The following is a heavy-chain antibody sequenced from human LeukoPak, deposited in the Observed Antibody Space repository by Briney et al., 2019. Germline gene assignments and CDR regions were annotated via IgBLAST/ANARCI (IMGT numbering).Heavy chain of an antibody. J-gene: IGHJ6*02. CDR3: ARADRTHDFWTPTYYYHMDV. Sequence: PGGSLRLSCAASGFIFSSYWMHWVRQAPGKGLVWVSRINSDGSSTSYADSVKGRFTISRDNAKNTLYLQMNSLRTEDTAVYYCARADRTHDFWTPTYYYHMDVWGQGTTVTVSS. CDR1: GFIFSSYW. CDR2: INSDGSST. D-gene: IGHD3-3*01. V-gene: IGHV3-74*01.